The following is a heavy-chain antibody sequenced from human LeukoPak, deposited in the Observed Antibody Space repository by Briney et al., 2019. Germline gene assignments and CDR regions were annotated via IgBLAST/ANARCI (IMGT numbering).Heavy chain of an antibody. Sequence: PSGTLSLTCAVSGGSISTSNWWRWVRQPPGKGLEWIGEIYHSGSTNYNPSLKSRVAISVDKSENQFSLKLSSVTAADTAVYYYSRLGIDYDILTGYIPDAFDIWGQGTMVTVSS. CDR1: GGSISTSNW. V-gene: IGHV4-4*02. CDR2: IYHSGST. D-gene: IGHD3-9*01. CDR3: SRLGIDYDILTGYIPDAFDI. J-gene: IGHJ3*02.